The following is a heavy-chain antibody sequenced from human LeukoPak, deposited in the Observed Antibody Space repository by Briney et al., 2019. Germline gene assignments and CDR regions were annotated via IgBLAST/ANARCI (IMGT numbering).Heavy chain of an antibody. V-gene: IGHV3-7*01. Sequence: PGGSLRLSCAASGFDFSTQWMSWVRQAPGKGLEWVAIVNQGATQKYYVDSVKGRFTISRDNAENSLYLQMNSLRADDTAVYYCARRAGDYSHPYDYWGQGTLVTVSS. CDR1: GFDFSTQW. CDR2: VNQGATQK. D-gene: IGHD3-22*01. J-gene: IGHJ4*02. CDR3: ARRAGDYSHPYDY.